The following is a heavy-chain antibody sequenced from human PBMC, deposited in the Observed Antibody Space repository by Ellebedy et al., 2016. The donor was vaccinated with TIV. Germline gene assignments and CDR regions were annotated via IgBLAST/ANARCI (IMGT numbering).Heavy chain of an antibody. Sequence: SETLSLTXTVSGGCFNSYYWTWIRQPPGKGLEWVGPLTHTGRTNYNPSLQSRVAISLDSSKTQFSLELNSVTAADTVVYFCARSCSPSCWECLEYWGQGVLVTVSS. D-gene: IGHD2-2*01. J-gene: IGHJ4*02. CDR2: LTHTGRT. CDR1: GGCFNSYY. V-gene: IGHV4-59*13. CDR3: ARSCSPSCWECLEY.